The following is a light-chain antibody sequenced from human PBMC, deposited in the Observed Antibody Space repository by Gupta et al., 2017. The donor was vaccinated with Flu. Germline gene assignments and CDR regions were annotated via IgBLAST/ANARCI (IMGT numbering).Light chain of an antibody. V-gene: IGKV1-39*01. Sequence: DIQMTQSPSSLSASVGDRVTITCRASQTIDTYVNWYQQKAGKAPDLLIYGTSKLQVGVPSRFSDSGFGTDFTLTISTLQTEDFAVYYCQQRDNYPRTFGQGTRVEVK. CDR1: QTIDTY. CDR3: QQRDNYPRT. J-gene: IGKJ1*01. CDR2: GTS.